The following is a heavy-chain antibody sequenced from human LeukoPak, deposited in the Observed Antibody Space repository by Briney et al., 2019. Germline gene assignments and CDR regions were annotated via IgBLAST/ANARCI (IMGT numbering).Heavy chain of an antibody. V-gene: IGHV3-30*01. J-gene: IGHJ4*02. CDR2: ISYDERNL. Sequence: GRSLRLSCSGSGFSFANYGIHWIRQAPGKGLEWVAISYDERNLYYAESVKGRFTISRDSFASTLYLQMNSLRTDDTAVYYCARGLLLVGATSDYWGQGTLVTVSS. D-gene: IGHD1-26*01. CDR3: ARGLLLVGATSDY. CDR1: GFSFANYG.